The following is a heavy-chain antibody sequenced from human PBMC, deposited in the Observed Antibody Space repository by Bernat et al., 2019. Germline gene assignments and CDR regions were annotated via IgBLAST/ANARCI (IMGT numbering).Heavy chain of an antibody. V-gene: IGHV3-23*01. CDR1: GFTFINYA. CDR3: SRPGGSYVFRGFDS. CDR2: IGGSDGNT. Sequence: EVQLLESGGGLVQPGGSLRLSCAASGFTFINYAMSWVRQAPGKGLEWVSAIGGSDGNTYYADSVKGRFTISRDNSKNILYLQMNSLRAEDTAVYSCSRPGGSYVFRGFDSWGQGTLVTVSS. D-gene: IGHD1-26*01. J-gene: IGHJ4*02.